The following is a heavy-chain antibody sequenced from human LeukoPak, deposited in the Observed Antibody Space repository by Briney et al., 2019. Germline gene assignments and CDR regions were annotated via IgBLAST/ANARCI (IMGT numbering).Heavy chain of an antibody. CDR2: IYYSGST. V-gene: IGHV4-39*01. CDR3: ASGGSGSYALDY. Sequence: SETLSLTCSVSGDSISSSGYYWGWIRQPPGKGLEWIGSIYYSGSTYYNPSLKSRVTISVDTSKNQFSLKLSSVTAADTAVYYCASGGSGSYALDYWGQGTLVTVSS. CDR1: GDSISSSGYY. D-gene: IGHD3-10*01. J-gene: IGHJ4*02.